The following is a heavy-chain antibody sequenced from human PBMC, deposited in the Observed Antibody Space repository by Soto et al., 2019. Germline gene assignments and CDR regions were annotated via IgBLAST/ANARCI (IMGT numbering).Heavy chain of an antibody. CDR3: ARATLCSGGSCYGFDR. CDR2: IHYSGST. CDR1: GDSIGSYF. V-gene: IGHV4-59*01. D-gene: IGHD2-15*01. Sequence: SETLSLTCTVSGDSIGSYFWSWIRQAPGKGLEWIAYIHYSGSTNSNPALKGRVTISVDTSKNQFSLNLSSVTAADTAMYYCARATLCSGGSCYGFDRWGQGALVTVSS. J-gene: IGHJ5*02.